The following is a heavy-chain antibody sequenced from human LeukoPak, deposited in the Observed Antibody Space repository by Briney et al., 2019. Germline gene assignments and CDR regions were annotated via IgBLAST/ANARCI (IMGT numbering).Heavy chain of an antibody. V-gene: IGHV3-11*04. J-gene: IGHJ3*01. CDR3: FAFDF. Sequence: GGSLRLSCAASGFAFSDYYMSWLRQAPGKGLEWVSYISRGGGIAEYADSVKGRFTISRDNAKSSLYLQMNSVRAEDTAVYYCFAFDFWGQGRMVAVSS. CDR2: ISRGGGIA. CDR1: GFAFSDYY.